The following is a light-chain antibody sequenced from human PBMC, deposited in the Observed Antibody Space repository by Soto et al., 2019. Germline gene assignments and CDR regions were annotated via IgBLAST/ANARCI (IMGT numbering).Light chain of an antibody. CDR1: SGHSGYI. V-gene: IGLV4-60*02. Sequence: QPVLTQSSSTSASLGSSVKLTCTLSSGHSGYIIAWHQQQPGKAPRYLMKLEGSGSYNKGSGVPDRFSGSSSGADRYLTISNLQFEDEADYYCETWDDNAWAFGGGTKLTVL. CDR2: LEGSGSY. J-gene: IGLJ3*02. CDR3: ETWDDNAWA.